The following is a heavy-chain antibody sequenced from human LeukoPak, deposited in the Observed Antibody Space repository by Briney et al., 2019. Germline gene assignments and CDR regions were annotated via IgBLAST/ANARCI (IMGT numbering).Heavy chain of an antibody. V-gene: IGHV1-69*13. CDR2: IIPIFGTA. D-gene: IGHD6-6*01. CDR3: ARDDASSSPGAFDI. J-gene: IGHJ3*02. Sequence: GASVKVSCKASGGTFSSYAISWVRQAPGQGLEWMGGIIPIFGTANYAQKFQGRVTITADESTSTASMELSSLRSEDTAVYYCARDDASSSPGAFDIWGQGTMVTVSS. CDR1: GGTFSSYA.